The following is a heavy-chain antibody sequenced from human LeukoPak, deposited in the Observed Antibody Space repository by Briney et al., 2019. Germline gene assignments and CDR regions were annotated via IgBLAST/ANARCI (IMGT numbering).Heavy chain of an antibody. CDR3: WSAGSSGYYPDY. D-gene: IGHD3-22*01. V-gene: IGHV1-69*02. CDR2: IIPILGIA. J-gene: IGHJ4*02. CDR1: GGTFSSYT. Sequence: ASVKVSCQASGGTFSSYTISWVRQAPGQGLEWMGRIIPILGIANYAQKFQGRVTITADKSTSTAYMELSSLRSEDTAVYYCWSAGSSGYYPDYWGQGTLVTVSS.